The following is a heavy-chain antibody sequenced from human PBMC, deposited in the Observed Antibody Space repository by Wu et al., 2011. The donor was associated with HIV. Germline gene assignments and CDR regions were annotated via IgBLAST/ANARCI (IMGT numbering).Heavy chain of an antibody. J-gene: IGHJ4*02. D-gene: IGHD2-21*01. CDR2: IIPLSGTA. CDR1: GGTFSRYA. V-gene: IGHV1-69*14. Sequence: QIQLVQSGAEVKKPGSSVKVSCKASGGTFSRYAISWVRQAPGHGLEWMGEIIPLSGTAKYAQKFQGRVTITADKSTSTAYMELSSLTSEDTAVYYCARDLGGDEDYWGQGTLVTVSS. CDR3: ARDLGGDEDY.